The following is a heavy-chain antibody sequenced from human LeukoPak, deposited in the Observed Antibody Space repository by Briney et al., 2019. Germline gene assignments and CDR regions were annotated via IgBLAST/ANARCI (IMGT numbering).Heavy chain of an antibody. D-gene: IGHD6-19*01. Sequence: KPSETPSLTCTVSGDSMSRYYWSWIRQTPGKGLEWIGYIYYSGSTNYNPSLKSRITISVDTSKNQFSLKLSSVTAADTAVYYCARAPAGPPYYYMDVWGKGTTVTVSS. V-gene: IGHV4-59*01. CDR2: IYYSGST. CDR3: ARAPAGPPYYYMDV. J-gene: IGHJ6*03. CDR1: GDSMSRYY.